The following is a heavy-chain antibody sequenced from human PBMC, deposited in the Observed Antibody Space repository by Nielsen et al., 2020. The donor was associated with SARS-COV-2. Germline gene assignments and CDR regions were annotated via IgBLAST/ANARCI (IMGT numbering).Heavy chain of an antibody. J-gene: IGHJ6*02. D-gene: IGHD3-3*01. CDR2: ISSSGSTI. CDR1: GFTFSSYE. Sequence: GESLKISCAASGFTFSSYEMNWVRQAPGKGLEWVSYISSSGSTIYYADSVKGRFTISRDNAKNSLYLQMNSLRAEDTAVYYCARDAQDNYDFWSGYYIDYYYGMDVWGQGTTVTVSS. V-gene: IGHV3-48*03. CDR3: ARDAQDNYDFWSGYYIDYYYGMDV.